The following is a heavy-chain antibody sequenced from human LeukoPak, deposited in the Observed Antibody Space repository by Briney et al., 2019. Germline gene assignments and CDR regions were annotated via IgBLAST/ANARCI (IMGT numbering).Heavy chain of an antibody. J-gene: IGHJ4*02. D-gene: IGHD1-1*01. V-gene: IGHV4-34*01. Sequence: SETLSLTFAFYLGSLSAYYWRWVRLSPSKGLEWIGEINHGGRTTYNPSLESRITISVDTSEDQFSLELTSVTAADTALYYCARWNANTPHSFDCWGEGPGVSVSS. CDR2: INHGGRT. CDR3: ARWNANTPHSFDC. CDR1: LGSLSAYY.